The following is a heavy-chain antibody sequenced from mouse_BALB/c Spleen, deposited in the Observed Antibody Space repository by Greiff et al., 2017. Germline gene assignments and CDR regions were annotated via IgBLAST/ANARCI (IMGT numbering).Heavy chain of an antibody. CDR3: ASQGPYYYGSSLFAY. D-gene: IGHD1-1*01. V-gene: IGHV5-12-2*01. CDR1: GFTFSSYT. Sequence: EVQVVESGGGLVQPGGSLKLSCAASGFTFSSYTMSWVRQTPEKRLEWVAYISNGGGSTYYPDTVKGRFTISRDNAKNTLYLQMSSLKSEDTAMYYCASQGPYYYGSSLFAYWGQGTLVTVSA. J-gene: IGHJ3*01. CDR2: ISNGGGST.